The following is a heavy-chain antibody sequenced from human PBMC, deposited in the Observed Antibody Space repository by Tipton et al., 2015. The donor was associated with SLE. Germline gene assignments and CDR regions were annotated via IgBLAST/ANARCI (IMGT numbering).Heavy chain of an antibody. J-gene: IGHJ4*02. CDR3: ASRLRDSYYFDY. D-gene: IGHD3-3*01. CDR2: VYDSGTT. V-gene: IGHV4-38-2*02. Sequence: GLVKPSETLSLTCTVSDYSISSGYYWGWIRQPPGKGLEWIGSVYDSGTTYYNPSLKSRVTISVDTSKNQFSLKFSSVTAADAAVYYCASRLRDSYYFDYLGQVSRFTVSS. CDR1: DYSISSGYY.